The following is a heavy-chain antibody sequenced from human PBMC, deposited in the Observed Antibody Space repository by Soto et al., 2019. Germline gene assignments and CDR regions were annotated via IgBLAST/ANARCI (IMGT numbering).Heavy chain of an antibody. V-gene: IGHV3-23*01. D-gene: IGHD2-21*02. Sequence: EVQLLESGGALIQPGGSLRLSCAASGFTFTSYAMNWVRQAPGKGLEWVSLISGSGGTTFYAESVKGRFTISRDNSKNTLYLEMNSLRAEDTAVYYCAKDYRRLRGFDSWGQGTLVTVSS. CDR2: ISGSGGTT. CDR1: GFTFTSYA. CDR3: AKDYRRLRGFDS. J-gene: IGHJ4*02.